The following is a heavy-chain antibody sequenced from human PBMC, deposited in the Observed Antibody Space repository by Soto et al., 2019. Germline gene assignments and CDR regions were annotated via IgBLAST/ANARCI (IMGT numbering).Heavy chain of an antibody. D-gene: IGHD3-16*01. CDR1: GFTFSSYA. CDR3: AKFGGGVPNYYGMDV. V-gene: IGHV3-23*01. J-gene: IGHJ6*02. CDR2: ISGSGGST. Sequence: GGSLRLSCAASGFTFSSYAMSWVRQAPGKGLEWVSVISGSGGSTYHADSVKGRFTISRDNSKNTLYLQMNSLRAEDTAVYYCAKFGGGVPNYYGMDVWGQGTTVTVSS.